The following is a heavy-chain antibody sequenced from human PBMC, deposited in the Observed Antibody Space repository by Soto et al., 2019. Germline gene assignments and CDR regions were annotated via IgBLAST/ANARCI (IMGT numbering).Heavy chain of an antibody. CDR1: GYTFTSYG. Sequence: ASVKVSCKASGYTFTSYGISWVRQAPGQGLEWMGWINPNSGGTNYAQEFQGWVTMTRDTSISTAYMELSRLRSDDTAVYYCARDRMYDFLSGNGMDVWGQGTTVTVSS. CDR2: INPNSGGT. CDR3: ARDRMYDFLSGNGMDV. D-gene: IGHD3-3*01. J-gene: IGHJ6*02. V-gene: IGHV1-2*04.